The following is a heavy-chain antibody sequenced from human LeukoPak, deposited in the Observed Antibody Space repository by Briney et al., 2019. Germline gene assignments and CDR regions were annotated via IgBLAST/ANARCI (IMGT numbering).Heavy chain of an antibody. Sequence: GRSLRLSCAASGFTFSAYGMHWVRQAPGKGLEWVAIIWYDGGNKYYADSVKGRFTISRDNSKNTLFLQMNSLGVEDTAVYYCAKDGPEIVNAYYYYMDVWGKGTTVTVSS. D-gene: IGHD5-24*01. CDR2: IWYDGGNK. V-gene: IGHV3-33*06. CDR3: AKDGPEIVNAYYYYMDV. CDR1: GFTFSAYG. J-gene: IGHJ6*03.